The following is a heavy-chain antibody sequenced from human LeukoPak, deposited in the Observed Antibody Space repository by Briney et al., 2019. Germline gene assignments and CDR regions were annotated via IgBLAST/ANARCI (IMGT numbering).Heavy chain of an antibody. J-gene: IGHJ1*01. V-gene: IGHV3-7*01. D-gene: IGHD3-3*01. CDR1: GFTFSTYW. CDR3: VRDVAYDFRNPYRYFQH. CDR2: IKQDGSEK. Sequence: GGSLRLSCAASGFTFSTYWMTWVRQAPGKGLEWVANIKQDGSEKYYEDSMKGRFTISRDNAKSSLYLQMKSLRAEDTAVYYCVRDVAYDFRNPYRYFQHWGQGTLVTVSS.